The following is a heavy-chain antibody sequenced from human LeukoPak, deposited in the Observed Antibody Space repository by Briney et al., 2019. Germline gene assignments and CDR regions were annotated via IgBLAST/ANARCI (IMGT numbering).Heavy chain of an antibody. CDR2: ISNDGRNK. CDR3: ARGNYDFWSGSFDY. D-gene: IGHD3-3*01. CDR1: GFIFSTSA. J-gene: IGHJ4*02. Sequence: GGSLRLSCAASGFIFSTSAIHWVRQAPGKGLEWVAVISNDGRNKYYADSVKGRFTISRDNSKNTLYLQMNSLRAEDTAVYYCARGNYDFWSGSFDYWGQGTLVTVSS. V-gene: IGHV3-30*04.